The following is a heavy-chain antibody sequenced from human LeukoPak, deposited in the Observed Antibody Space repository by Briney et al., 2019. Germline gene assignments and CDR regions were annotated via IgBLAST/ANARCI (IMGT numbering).Heavy chain of an antibody. CDR2: IYYSGST. J-gene: IGHJ5*02. V-gene: IGHV4-59*01. Sequence: SETLSLTCTVSGGSISNYYWSWIRQSPVKGLEWIGFIYYSGSTNYNPSPKSRVTISVDPSKNQFSLKLSSVTAADTAVYYCARARRWNAAVEGWWFDPWGQGTLVTVSS. D-gene: IGHD1-1*01. CDR3: ARARRWNAAVEGWWFDP. CDR1: GGSISNYY.